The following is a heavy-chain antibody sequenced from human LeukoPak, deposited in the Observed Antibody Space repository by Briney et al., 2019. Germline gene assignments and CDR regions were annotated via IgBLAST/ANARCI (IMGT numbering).Heavy chain of an antibody. CDR1: GYTFTSYG. CDR2: ISAYNGNT. D-gene: IGHD3-22*01. J-gene: IGHJ3*02. Sequence: GASVKVSCKASGYTFTSYGISWVRQAPGQGLEWMGWISAYNGNTNYAQKLQGRVTMTTDTSTSTAYMELRSLRSDDTAVYYCARAPSSAPNYDSSGYYYGPFTDDAFDIWGQGTMVTVSS. CDR3: ARAPSSAPNYDSSGYYYGPFTDDAFDI. V-gene: IGHV1-18*01.